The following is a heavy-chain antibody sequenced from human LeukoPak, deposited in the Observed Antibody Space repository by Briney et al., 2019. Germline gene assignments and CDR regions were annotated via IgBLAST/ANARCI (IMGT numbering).Heavy chain of an antibody. V-gene: IGHV1-46*01. CDR3: TGSQYYGMDV. CDR1: GYTFTSYY. CDR2: INPTGGST. Sequence: ASVKVSCKASGYTFTSYYMHWVRQAPGQGLEWMGMINPTGGSTSYAQKFQGRVTMTRDTSTSTVYMELSSLRSEDTAVYYCTGSQYYGMDVWGQGTTVTVSS. J-gene: IGHJ6*02.